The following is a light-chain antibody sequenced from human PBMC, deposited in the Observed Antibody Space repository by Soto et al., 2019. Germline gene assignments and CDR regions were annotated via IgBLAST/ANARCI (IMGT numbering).Light chain of an antibody. CDR1: QSVTTN. Sequence: ELVMAQSPALPSVSPGERATPSCRPSQSVTTNLAWYQQKPGQAPRLLIYGASTRATGIPARFSGSGSGTEFTLTISSLQSEEFAVYYCQHFNNWPWTFGQGTKVDIK. CDR3: QHFNNWPWT. V-gene: IGKV3-15*01. CDR2: GAS. J-gene: IGKJ1*01.